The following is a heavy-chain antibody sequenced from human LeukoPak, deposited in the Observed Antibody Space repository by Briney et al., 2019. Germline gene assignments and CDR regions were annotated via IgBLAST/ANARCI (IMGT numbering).Heavy chain of an antibody. CDR2: IYYSGST. J-gene: IGHJ5*02. V-gene: IGHV4-61*01. D-gene: IGHD3-3*01. Sequence: IPSETLSLTCTVSGGSVSSGSYYWSWIRQPPGKGLERIGYIYYSGSTNYNPSLKSRVTISVDTSKNQFSLKLSSVTAADTAVYYCARGKFREKYDFWSGYYSNWFDPWGQGTLVTVSS. CDR1: GGSVSSGSYY. CDR3: ARGKFREKYDFWSGYYSNWFDP.